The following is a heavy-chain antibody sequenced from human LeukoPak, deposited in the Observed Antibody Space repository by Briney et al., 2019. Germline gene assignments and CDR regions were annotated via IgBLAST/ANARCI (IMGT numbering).Heavy chain of an antibody. CDR2: IYYSGST. Sequence: SETLSLTCTVSGGSISSYYWSWIRQPPGKGLEWIGYIYYSGSTNYNPSLKSRVTISVYTSKNQFSLKLSSVTAADTAVYYCARAYSSSSDFDYWGQGTLVTVSS. J-gene: IGHJ4*02. CDR1: GGSISSYY. CDR3: ARAYSSSSDFDY. D-gene: IGHD6-13*01. V-gene: IGHV4-59*12.